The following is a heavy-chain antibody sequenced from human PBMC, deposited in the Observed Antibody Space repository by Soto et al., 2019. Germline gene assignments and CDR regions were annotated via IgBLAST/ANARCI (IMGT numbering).Heavy chain of an antibody. CDR3: AKTPEWLSLSYNWFDP. J-gene: IGHJ5*02. V-gene: IGHV3-30*18. D-gene: IGHD3-3*01. CDR2: ISYDGSNK. CDR1: GFTFSSYS. Sequence: QVQLVESGGGVVQPGRSLRLSCAASGFTFSSYSMHWVRQAPGKGLEWVAVISYDGSNKYYADSVKGRFTISRDNSKNTLYLQMNSLRAEDTAVYYCAKTPEWLSLSYNWFDPWGQGTLVTVSS.